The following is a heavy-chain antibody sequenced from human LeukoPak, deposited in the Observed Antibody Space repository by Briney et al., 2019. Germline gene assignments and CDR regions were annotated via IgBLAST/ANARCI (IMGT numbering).Heavy chain of an antibody. CDR3: ARGRSGGSYAPGY. Sequence: SETLSLTCAVYGGSFSGYYWSWIRQPPGKGLEWIGEINHSGSTNYSPSLKSRVTISVDTSKNQFSLKLSSVTAADTAVYYCARGRSGGSYAPGYWGQGTLVTVSS. D-gene: IGHD3-16*01. J-gene: IGHJ4*02. CDR2: INHSGST. V-gene: IGHV4-34*01. CDR1: GGSFSGYY.